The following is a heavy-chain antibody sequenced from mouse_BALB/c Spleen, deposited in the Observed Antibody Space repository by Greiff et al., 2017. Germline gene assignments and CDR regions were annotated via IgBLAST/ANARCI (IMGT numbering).Heavy chain of an antibody. CDR1: GYTFTSDW. CDR3: ARPPQGGSSFDY. J-gene: IGHJ2*01. Sequence: VQLVESGAELVKPGASVKISCKATGYTFTSDWIQWVKQRPGHGLEWIGEILPGSGSTNYNEKFKGKATFTADTSSNTAYMQLSSLTSEDSAVYYCARPPQGGSSFDYWGQGTTLTVSS. CDR2: ILPGSGST. V-gene: IGHV1-9*01. D-gene: IGHD1-1*02.